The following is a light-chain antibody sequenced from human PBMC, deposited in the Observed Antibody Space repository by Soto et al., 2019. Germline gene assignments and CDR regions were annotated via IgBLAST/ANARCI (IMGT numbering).Light chain of an antibody. CDR2: NNS. CDR1: SASIGSNS. CDR3: AAWDDSLDGPI. Sequence: VLTQPPSASGTPGERVTIACSGGSASIGSNSGNWYQQLPGTAPNLLIYNNSQLPAGVPVRFSGSKSGTSASLAISGLQSEDESDYYCAAWDDSLDGPIFGTGTKVTVL. J-gene: IGLJ1*01. V-gene: IGLV1-44*01.